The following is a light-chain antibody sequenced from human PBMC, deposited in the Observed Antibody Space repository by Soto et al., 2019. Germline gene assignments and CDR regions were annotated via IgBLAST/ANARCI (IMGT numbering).Light chain of an antibody. J-gene: IGLJ1*01. CDR2: DVS. Sequence: QSVLTQPASVSGFPGQSITISCTGTSSDVGNYNSVSWYQQRPGKAPKFMISDVSDRPAGVSNRFSGSKSGSTATLTISSLQAEDEADYYRGSYTSSRTYVFGTGTKLTVL. V-gene: IGLV2-14*01. CDR3: GSYTSSRTYV. CDR1: SSDVGNYNS.